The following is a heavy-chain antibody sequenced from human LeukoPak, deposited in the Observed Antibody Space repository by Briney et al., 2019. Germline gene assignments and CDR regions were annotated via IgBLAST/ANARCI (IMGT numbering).Heavy chain of an antibody. V-gene: IGHV4-4*09. CDR3: ARLTRLSSSPDRYYLDY. Sequence: PSETLSLTCTVSSDSISSYYWSWIRQPPGKGLEWIGYIYTGGGTNYSPSLKSRVIISVDTSKNQFSLKLSSVTAADTGVYYCARLTRLSSSPDRYYLDYSGQGTLVTVSS. CDR2: IYTGGGT. D-gene: IGHD6-6*01. CDR1: SDSISSYY. J-gene: IGHJ4*02.